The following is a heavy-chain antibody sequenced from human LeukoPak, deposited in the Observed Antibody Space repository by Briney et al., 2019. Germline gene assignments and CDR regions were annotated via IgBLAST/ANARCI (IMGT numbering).Heavy chain of an antibody. CDR2: ISGSGGST. CDR3: ARAGLYNWNYEGTAYFDY. D-gene: IGHD1-7*01. J-gene: IGHJ4*02. V-gene: IGHV3-23*01. Sequence: GGSLRLSCAASGFTFSSYAMSWVRQAPGKGLEWVSAISGSGGSTYYADSVKGRFTISRDNAKNSLYLQMNSLRAEDTALYYCARAGLYNWNYEGTAYFDYWGQGTLVTVSS. CDR1: GFTFSSYA.